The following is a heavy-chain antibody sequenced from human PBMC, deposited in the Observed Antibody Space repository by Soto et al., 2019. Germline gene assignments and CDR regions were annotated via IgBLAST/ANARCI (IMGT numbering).Heavy chain of an antibody. J-gene: IGHJ4*02. CDR2: IDGVGTGT. V-gene: IGHV3-74*01. CDR1: GFTFTNYW. Sequence: VPLVQSGGGSVQPGGSLRLSCAASGFTFTNYWMHWVRQVPGKRLVWVSGIDGVGTGTSYSDSVRGRFTKSRDNAENTLSLQINSLRAEDTAAYYGTTVFEDWGQGTPVTVSS. CDR3: TTVFED.